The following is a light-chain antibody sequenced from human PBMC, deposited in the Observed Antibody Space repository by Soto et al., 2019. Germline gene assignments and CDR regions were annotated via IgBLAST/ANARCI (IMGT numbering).Light chain of an antibody. CDR3: QQHNQWPIT. J-gene: IGKJ5*01. Sequence: EIVMTQSPATLSVSAWETAPLSCRASQSAGNFLAWYQQKPGQAPRLLIYYISTRATGIPARFSGSGSGTEFTLTINSLQSEDSAVYYCQQHNQWPITFGQGTRLEIK. CDR1: QSAGNF. V-gene: IGKV3D-15*01. CDR2: YIS.